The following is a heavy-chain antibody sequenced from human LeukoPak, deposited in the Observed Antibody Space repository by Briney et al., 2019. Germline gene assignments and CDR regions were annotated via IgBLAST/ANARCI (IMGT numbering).Heavy chain of an antibody. Sequence: GESLEISCKGSGYIFTSYWIGWVRQMPGKGLEWMGIIYPGDSDTRYSPSFQGQVTISADKSITTAYLQWSSLKASDTALYYCVRENVKIIDYWGRGTLVTVSS. CDR1: GYIFTSYW. D-gene: IGHD5-24*01. V-gene: IGHV5-51*01. J-gene: IGHJ4*02. CDR3: VRENVKIIDY. CDR2: IYPGDSDT.